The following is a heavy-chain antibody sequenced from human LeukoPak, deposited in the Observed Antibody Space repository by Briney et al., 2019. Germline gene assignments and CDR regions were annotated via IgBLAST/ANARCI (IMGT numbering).Heavy chain of an antibody. J-gene: IGHJ2*01. CDR3: ARALYYDILTGTYWYFDL. D-gene: IGHD3-9*01. CDR2: ISSSGSTI. CDR1: GFTFSSYE. V-gene: IGHV3-48*03. Sequence: GSLRLSCAASGFTFSSYEMNWVRQAPGKGLEWVSYISSSGSTIYYADSVKGRFTISRDNAKNSLYLQMNSLRAEDTAVYYCARALYYDILTGTYWYFDLWGRGTLVTVSS.